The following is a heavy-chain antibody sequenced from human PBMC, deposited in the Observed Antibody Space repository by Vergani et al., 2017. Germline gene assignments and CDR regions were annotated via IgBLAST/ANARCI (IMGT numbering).Heavy chain of an antibody. D-gene: IGHD3-10*01. CDR3: ARSVYGSGGV. J-gene: IGHJ6*02. CDR2: ISYDGSNK. V-gene: IGHV3-30*04. Sequence: QVQLVESGGGVVQPGRSLRLSCAASGFTFSSYAMHWVRQAPGKGLEWVAVISYDGSNKYYADSVKGRFTISRDNSKNTLYLQMNSLRAEDTAVYYCARSVYGSGGVWGQGTTVTVSS. CDR1: GFTFSSYA.